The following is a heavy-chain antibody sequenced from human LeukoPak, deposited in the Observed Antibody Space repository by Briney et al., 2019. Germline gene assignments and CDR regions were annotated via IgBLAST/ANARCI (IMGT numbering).Heavy chain of an antibody. V-gene: IGHV1-69*04. Sequence: SVKVSCKASGGTFSSYTISWVRQAPGQGLEWMGRIIPILGIANYAQKFQGRVTITADKSTSKAYMELSSLRSEDTAVYYCARDLPRHYYDSSGYLSWGQGTLVTVSS. CDR1: GGTFSSYT. D-gene: IGHD3-22*01. J-gene: IGHJ4*02. CDR2: IIPILGIA. CDR3: ARDLPRHYYDSSGYLS.